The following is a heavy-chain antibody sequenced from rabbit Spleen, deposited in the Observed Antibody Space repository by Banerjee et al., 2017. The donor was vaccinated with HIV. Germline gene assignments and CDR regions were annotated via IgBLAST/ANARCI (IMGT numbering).Heavy chain of an antibody. CDR2: IDPVFGIT. CDR3: ARDGAGGSYFAL. Sequence: EESGGGLVQPGGSLTLSCKASGFTLSSYYMNWVRQAPGKGLEWIGYIDPVFGITYYANWVNGRFSISRENAQNTVFLQMTSLTAADTATYFCARDGAGGSYFALWGPGTLVTVS. CDR1: GFTLSSYY. V-gene: IGHV1S7*01. J-gene: IGHJ4*01. D-gene: IGHD8-1*01.